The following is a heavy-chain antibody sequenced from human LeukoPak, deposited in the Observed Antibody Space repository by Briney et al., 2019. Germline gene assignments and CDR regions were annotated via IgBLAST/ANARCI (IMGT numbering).Heavy chain of an antibody. Sequence: PGGSLRLSCAASGFTFSSYAMSWVRQAPGKGLEWVSAISGSGGSTYYADSVKGRFTISGDNSKNTLYLQMNSLRAEDTAVYYCAKGKGYCSGGSCYFSLVTIDYWGQGTLVTVSS. J-gene: IGHJ4*02. CDR1: GFTFSSYA. CDR2: ISGSGGST. D-gene: IGHD2-15*01. CDR3: AKGKGYCSGGSCYFSLVTIDY. V-gene: IGHV3-23*01.